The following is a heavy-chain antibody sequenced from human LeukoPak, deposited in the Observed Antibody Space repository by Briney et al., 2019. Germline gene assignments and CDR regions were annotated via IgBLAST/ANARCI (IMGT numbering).Heavy chain of an antibody. CDR3: ARGPTTGYDVLTGYYYFDY. Sequence: KASETLSLTCVVYGGSFSGYYWTWIRQPPGKGLEWIGEINHSGSTNQNPSLKSRVTISVDTSKNQFSLKVSSVTAADTAVYYCARGPTTGYDVLTGYYYFDYWGQGTLVTVSS. J-gene: IGHJ4*02. D-gene: IGHD3-9*01. CDR1: GGSFSGYY. CDR2: INHSGST. V-gene: IGHV4-34*01.